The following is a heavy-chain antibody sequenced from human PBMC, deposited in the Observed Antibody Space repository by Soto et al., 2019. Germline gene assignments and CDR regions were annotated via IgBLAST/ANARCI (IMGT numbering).Heavy chain of an antibody. CDR1: GYTFTGYY. V-gene: IGHV1-2*04. CDR2: INPNSGGT. Sequence: ASVKVSCKASGYTFTGYYMHWVRQAPGQGLEWMGWINPNSGGTNYAQKFQGWVTMTRDTSISTAYMELSRLRSDDTAVDYCARLYCSSTSCRFDYWGQGTLVTVSS. CDR3: ARLYCSSTSCRFDY. D-gene: IGHD2-2*01. J-gene: IGHJ4*02.